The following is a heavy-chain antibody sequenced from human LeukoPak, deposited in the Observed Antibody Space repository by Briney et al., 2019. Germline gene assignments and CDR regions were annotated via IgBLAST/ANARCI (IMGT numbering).Heavy chain of an antibody. V-gene: IGHV3-7*01. D-gene: IGHD6-19*01. CDR1: GFTFSDFW. Sequence: PGGSLRLSCVASGFTFSDFWMTWFRQAPGKGLEWVANIKQDGSVRYYVDSVKGRFTISRDNAKNSLYLQMNSLRAEDTAVYYCARDQQGVAGTVEDAFDIWGQGTMVTVSS. CDR2: IKQDGSVR. J-gene: IGHJ3*02. CDR3: ARDQQGVAGTVEDAFDI.